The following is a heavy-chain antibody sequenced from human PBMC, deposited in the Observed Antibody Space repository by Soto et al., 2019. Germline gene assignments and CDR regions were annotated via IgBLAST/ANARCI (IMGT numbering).Heavy chain of an antibody. CDR3: ARGRAYYDFWSGYYRDYYGMDV. J-gene: IGHJ6*02. CDR2: MNPNSGNT. Sequence: AASVKVSCKASGYTFTSYDINWVRQATGQGLEWMGWMNPNSGNTGYAQKFRGRVTMTRNTSISTAYMELSSLRSEDTAVYYCARGRAYYDFWSGYYRDYYGMDVWGQGTPVTVSS. D-gene: IGHD3-3*01. V-gene: IGHV1-8*01. CDR1: GYTFTSYD.